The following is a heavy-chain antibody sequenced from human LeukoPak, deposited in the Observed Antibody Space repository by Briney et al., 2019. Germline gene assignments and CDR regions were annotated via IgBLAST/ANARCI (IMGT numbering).Heavy chain of an antibody. CDR2: IRYDGSNK. J-gene: IGHJ4*02. V-gene: IGHV3-30*02. CDR3: AREWAAAGDY. Sequence: RGALRLSCAASGFTFSSYGMHWVRQAPGKGLEWVAFIRYDGSNKYYADSVKGRFTISRDNAKNSLYLQMNSLRAEDTAVYYCAREWAAAGDYWGQGTLVTVSS. CDR1: GFTFSSYG. D-gene: IGHD6-13*01.